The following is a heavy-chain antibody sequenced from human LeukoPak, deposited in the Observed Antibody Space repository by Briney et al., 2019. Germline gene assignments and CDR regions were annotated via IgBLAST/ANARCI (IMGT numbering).Heavy chain of an antibody. J-gene: IGHJ6*03. Sequence: GASVKVSCKASGYTFTSYGISWVRQAPGQGLEWMGWISAYSGNTNYAQKLQGRVTMTTDTSTSTAYMELRSLRSDDTAVYYCARMDIVVVPAAMGYYYYYYMDVWGKGTAVTVSS. V-gene: IGHV1-18*01. CDR2: ISAYSGNT. D-gene: IGHD2-2*03. CDR1: GYTFTSYG. CDR3: ARMDIVVVPAAMGYYYYYYMDV.